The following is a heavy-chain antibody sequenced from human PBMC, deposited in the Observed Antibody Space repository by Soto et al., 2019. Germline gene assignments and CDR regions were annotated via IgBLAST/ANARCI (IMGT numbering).Heavy chain of an antibody. V-gene: IGHV4-59*08. J-gene: IGHJ4*02. CDR1: GGSIRSYY. Sequence: PSETLSLTCTVSGGSIRSYYWSWIRQPPGKGLEWIGYIYYSGSTNYNPSLKSRVTISVDTSKNQFSLKLSSVTAADTAVYYCARRYGSAIAFWGQGTLVTVSS. CDR3: ARRYGSAIAF. D-gene: IGHD1-26*01. CDR2: IYYSGST.